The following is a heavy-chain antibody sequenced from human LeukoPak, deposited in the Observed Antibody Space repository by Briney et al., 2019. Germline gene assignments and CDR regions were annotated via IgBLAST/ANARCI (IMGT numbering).Heavy chain of an antibody. CDR3: ARDQWRLFDN. J-gene: IGHJ4*02. CDR2: INRISNII. V-gene: IGHV3-48*04. CDR1: GFTFSGYS. D-gene: IGHD2-21*02. Sequence: GGSLRLSCAASGFTFSGYSMNWVRQAPGKGPEWVSYINRISNIIDYADSVKGRFTISRDSAKNSLFLQMNSLRAEDTAVYYCARDQWRLFDNWGQGTLVTVSS.